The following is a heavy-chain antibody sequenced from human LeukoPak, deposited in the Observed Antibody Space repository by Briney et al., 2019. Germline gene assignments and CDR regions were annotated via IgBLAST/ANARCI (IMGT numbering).Heavy chain of an antibody. D-gene: IGHD6-19*01. CDR3: AKDTGSGWYEGYFDY. J-gene: IGHJ4*02. CDR2: ISSSSSII. V-gene: IGHV3-48*04. CDR1: GFTFSSYS. Sequence: GGSLRLSCAASGFTFSSYSMNWVRQAPGKGLEWVSDISSSSSIIYYADFVKGRFTISRDNAKNSLYLQMNSLRAEDTALYYCAKDTGSGWYEGYFDYWGQGTLVTVSS.